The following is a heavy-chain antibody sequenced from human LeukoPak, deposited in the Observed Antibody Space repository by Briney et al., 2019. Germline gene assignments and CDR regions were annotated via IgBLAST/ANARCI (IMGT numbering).Heavy chain of an antibody. V-gene: IGHV3-23*01. CDR1: GFTFSSYG. Sequence: GESLSLSCAVSGFTFSSYGMTWVRQAAGKGLEWVSGITGSGEYTNYADSVKGRFTISRENSKNTLYLQMNSLRAEDTAVYYCAKTYGSGSRYYFDCWLRGTLVTVS. CDR3: AKTYGSGSRYYFDC. J-gene: IGHJ4*02. D-gene: IGHD3-10*01. CDR2: ITGSGEYT.